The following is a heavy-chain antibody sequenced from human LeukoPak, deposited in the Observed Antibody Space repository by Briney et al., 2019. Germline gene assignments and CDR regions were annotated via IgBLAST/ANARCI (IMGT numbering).Heavy chain of an antibody. CDR1: GYTFTCYY. D-gene: IGHD6-13*01. CDR3: ARDLEQQLVLPAFDI. Sequence: ASVKVSCKASGYTFTCYYMHWVRQAPGQGLEWMGWINPNSGGTNYAQKFQGRVTMTRDTSISTAYMELSRLRSDDTAVYYCARDLEQQLVLPAFDIWGQGTMVTVSS. V-gene: IGHV1-2*02. J-gene: IGHJ3*02. CDR2: INPNSGGT.